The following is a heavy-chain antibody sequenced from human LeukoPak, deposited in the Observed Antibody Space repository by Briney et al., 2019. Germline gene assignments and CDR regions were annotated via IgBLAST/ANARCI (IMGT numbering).Heavy chain of an antibody. CDR1: GYTFTSYY. V-gene: IGHV1-46*01. J-gene: IGHJ5*02. CDR3: AGGSCYECWFDP. Sequence: ASVKVSCKASGYTFTSYYMHWVRQAPEQGLEWMGIINPSGGSTSYAQQFQGRVTMTRDTSTSTVHMELRSLRSEDTAVYYCAGGSCYECWFDPGGQGILVTVSS. CDR2: INPSGGST. D-gene: IGHD2-15*01.